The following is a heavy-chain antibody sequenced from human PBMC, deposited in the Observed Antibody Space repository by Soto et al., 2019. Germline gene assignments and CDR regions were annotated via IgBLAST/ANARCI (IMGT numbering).Heavy chain of an antibody. CDR2: ISSSGSTI. V-gene: IGHV3-48*03. D-gene: IGHD2-8*01. Sequence: GGSLRLSCAASGFTFSSYEMNWVRQAPGKGLEWVSYISSSGSTIYYADSVKGRFTISRDNAKNSLYLQMNSLRAEDTAVYYCAVWCTNGVCYNYWGQGTLVTVSS. CDR3: AVWCTNGVCYNY. J-gene: IGHJ4*02. CDR1: GFTFSSYE.